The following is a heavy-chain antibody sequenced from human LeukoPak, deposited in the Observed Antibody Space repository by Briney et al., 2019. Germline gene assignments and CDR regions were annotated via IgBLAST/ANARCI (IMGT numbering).Heavy chain of an antibody. J-gene: IGHJ4*02. CDR1: GYTFTSYA. CDR3: ARDPPTVTTSFDY. CDR2: INTKTGNP. D-gene: IGHD4-11*01. Sequence: ASVKVSCKASGYTFTSYAMHWVRQAPGQGLEWMGWINTKTGNPTYAQGFTGRFVFSLDTSVSTAYLQISSLKAEDTAVYYCARDPPTVTTSFDYWGQGTLVTVSS. V-gene: IGHV7-4-1*02.